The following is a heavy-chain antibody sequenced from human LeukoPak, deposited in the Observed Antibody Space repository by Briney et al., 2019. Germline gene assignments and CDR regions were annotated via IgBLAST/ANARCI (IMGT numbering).Heavy chain of an antibody. Sequence: SETLSLTCTVSGGSISSSSYYWGWIRQPPGKGLEWIGSIYYSGSTYYNPSLKSRVTISVDTSKNQFSLKLSSVTAADTAVYYCARQPWGSSWYHRYYFDYWGQGTLVTVSS. D-gene: IGHD6-13*01. J-gene: IGHJ4*02. V-gene: IGHV4-39*01. CDR2: IYYSGST. CDR3: ARQPWGSSWYHRYYFDY. CDR1: GGSISSSSYY.